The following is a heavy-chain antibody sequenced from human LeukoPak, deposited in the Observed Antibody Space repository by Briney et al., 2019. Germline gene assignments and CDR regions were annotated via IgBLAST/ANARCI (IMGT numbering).Heavy chain of an antibody. D-gene: IGHD2-21*01. CDR3: ARPGVGSGRYCAFDI. V-gene: IGHV4-59*08. CDR2: IYYSGST. J-gene: IGHJ3*02. CDR1: GGSISSYY. Sequence: PSETLSLTCTVSGGSISSYYWSWIRQPPGKGLEWIGYIYYSGSTNYNPSLKSRVTISVDTSKNQFSLKLSSVTAADTAVYYCARPGVGSGRYCAFDIWGQGTMVTVSS.